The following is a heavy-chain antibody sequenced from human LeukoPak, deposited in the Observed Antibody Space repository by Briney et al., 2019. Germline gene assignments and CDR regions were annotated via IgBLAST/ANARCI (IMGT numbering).Heavy chain of an antibody. D-gene: IGHD6-13*01. CDR1: GGSISSYY. Sequence: PSETLSLTCTVSGGSISSYYWSWIRQPPGKGLEWIGYIYYSGSTNYNPSLKSRVAISVDTSKNQFSLKLSSVTAADTAVYYCARGSKAAPGTFDYWGQGTLVTVSS. CDR2: IYYSGST. V-gene: IGHV4-59*01. J-gene: IGHJ4*02. CDR3: ARGSKAAPGTFDY.